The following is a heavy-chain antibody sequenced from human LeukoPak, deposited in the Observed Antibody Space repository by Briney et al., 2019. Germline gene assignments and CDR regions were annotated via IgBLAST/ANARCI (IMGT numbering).Heavy chain of an antibody. CDR1: GGSISSYY. D-gene: IGHD3-10*01. CDR3: ARAEWFGESYFDY. CDR2: IYHSGST. Sequence: SETLSLTCTVSGGSISSYYWGWIRQPPGKGLEWIGYIYHSGSTYYNPSLKSRVTISVDRSKNQFSLKLSSVTAADTAVYYCARAEWFGESYFDYWGQGTLVTVSS. J-gene: IGHJ4*02. V-gene: IGHV4-59*12.